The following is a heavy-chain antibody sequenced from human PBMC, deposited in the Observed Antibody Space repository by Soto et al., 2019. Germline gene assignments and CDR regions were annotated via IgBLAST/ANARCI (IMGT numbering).Heavy chain of an antibody. J-gene: IGHJ5*02. D-gene: IGHD3-10*01. CDR3: ARAGITMVRTPVGWFDP. CDR1: GGSISSYY. Sequence: KPSETLSLTCTVSGGSISSYYWSWIRQPPGKGLEWIGYIYYSASTNYNPSLKSRVTISVDTSKNQFSLKLSSVTAADTAVYYCARAGITMVRTPVGWFDPWGQGTLVTVSS. CDR2: IYYSAST. V-gene: IGHV4-59*01.